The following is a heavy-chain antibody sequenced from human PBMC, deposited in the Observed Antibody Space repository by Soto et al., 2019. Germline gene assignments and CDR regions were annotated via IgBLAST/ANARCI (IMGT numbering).Heavy chain of an antibody. Sequence: GASVKVSCKTSGYTFTDYAIYWVRQAPGQRLEWLGWISTGNGNTKFSQKFQGRVTITRDTSATTAYMELTSLRSEDTAVYYCAKGSRMWTPDYWGQGPLVTVSS. J-gene: IGHJ4*02. CDR2: ISTGNGNT. CDR1: GYTFTDYA. D-gene: IGHD2-15*01. V-gene: IGHV1-3*04. CDR3: AKGSRMWTPDY.